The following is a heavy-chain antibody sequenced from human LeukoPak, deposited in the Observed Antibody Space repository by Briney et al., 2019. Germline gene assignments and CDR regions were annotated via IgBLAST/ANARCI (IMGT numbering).Heavy chain of an antibody. CDR1: GGSFSGYY. CDR2: INHSGST. CDR3: ASGGGSYFDY. J-gene: IGHJ4*02. D-gene: IGHD3-16*01. Sequence: SETLSLTCAVYGGSFSGYYWSWIRQPPGKGLEWIGEINHSGSTNYIPSLKSRVTISVDTSKNQFSLKLSSVTAPDTAVYYCASGGGSYFDYWGQGTLVTVSS. V-gene: IGHV4-34*01.